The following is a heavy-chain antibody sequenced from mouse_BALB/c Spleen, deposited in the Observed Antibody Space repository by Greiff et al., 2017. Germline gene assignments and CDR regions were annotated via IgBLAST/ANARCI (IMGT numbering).Heavy chain of an antibody. D-gene: IGHD1-2*01. CDR3: ARSSLLRLRDAMDY. J-gene: IGHJ4*01. V-gene: IGHV5-17*02. Sequence: EVKVVESGGGLVQPGGSRKLSCAASGFIFSSFGMHWVRQALEKGLEWVAYISSGSSTIYYADTVKGRFTISRDNPKNTLFLQMTSLRSEDTAMYYCARSSLLRLRDAMDYWGQGTSVTVSS. CDR1: GFIFSSFG. CDR2: ISSGSSTI.